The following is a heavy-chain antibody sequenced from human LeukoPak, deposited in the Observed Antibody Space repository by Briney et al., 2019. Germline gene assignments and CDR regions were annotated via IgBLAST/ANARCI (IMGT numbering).Heavy chain of an antibody. J-gene: IGHJ3*02. CDR2: TYYRSRWYN. Sequence: SQTLSLTCAISGDSVSDYSASWNWIRQSPLRGLEWLGRTYYRSRWYNDYAVSVKSRITINADTSKNQFSLHLNSVTPDDTAVYFCARDAGYNYGHGFDIWGQGTMVTVSS. CDR1: GDSVSDYSAS. CDR3: ARDAGYNYGHGFDI. D-gene: IGHD5-18*01. V-gene: IGHV6-1*01.